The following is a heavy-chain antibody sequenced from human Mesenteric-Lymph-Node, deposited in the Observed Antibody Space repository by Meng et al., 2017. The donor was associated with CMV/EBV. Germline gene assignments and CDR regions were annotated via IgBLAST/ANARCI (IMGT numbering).Heavy chain of an antibody. J-gene: IGHJ5*02. Sequence: TFISYGISWVRQAPGQGLEWMGWSSAYNGNTNYAQKFQDRVTMTTDTSTSTAYMELRSLRSDDTAVYYCARASCSATSCYGGSWFDPWGQGTLVTVSS. V-gene: IGHV1-18*01. CDR1: TFISYG. CDR3: ARASCSATSCYGGSWFDP. CDR2: SSAYNGNT. D-gene: IGHD2-2*01.